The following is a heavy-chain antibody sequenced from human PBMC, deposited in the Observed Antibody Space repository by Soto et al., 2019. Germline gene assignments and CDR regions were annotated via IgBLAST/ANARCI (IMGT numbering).Heavy chain of an antibody. CDR2: INHSGST. D-gene: IGHD3-3*01. V-gene: IGHV4-34*01. CDR3: ARGIRITIFGVVTYYFDY. CDR1: GGSFSGYY. Sequence: QVQLQQWGAGLLKPSETLSLTCAVYGGSFSGYYWSWIRQPPGKGLEWIGEINHSGSTNYNPSLKGRVTISVDTSKNQFSLKLSSVTAADTAVYYCARGIRITIFGVVTYYFDYWGQGTLVTVSS. J-gene: IGHJ4*02.